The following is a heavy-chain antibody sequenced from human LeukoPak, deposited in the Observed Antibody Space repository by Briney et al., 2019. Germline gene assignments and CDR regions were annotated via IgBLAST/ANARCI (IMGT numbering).Heavy chain of an antibody. CDR2: IIPIFGTA. D-gene: IGHD1-26*01. Sequence: GASVKVSCKASGYTFTSYDINWVRQAPGQGLEWMGGIIPIFGTANYAQKFQGRVTITADESTSTAYMELSSLRSEDTAVYYCARGVELGGYFDYWGQGTLVTVSS. J-gene: IGHJ4*02. V-gene: IGHV1-69*13. CDR1: GYTFTSYD. CDR3: ARGVELGGYFDY.